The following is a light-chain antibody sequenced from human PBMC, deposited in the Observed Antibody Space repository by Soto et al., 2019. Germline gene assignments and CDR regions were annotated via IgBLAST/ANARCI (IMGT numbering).Light chain of an antibody. J-gene: IGKJ5*01. V-gene: IGKV3-20*01. CDR3: QQYGSSPRIT. CDR2: GAS. Sequence: EIVLTQSPGTLSLSPGEGATLSCRASQSLSITFLAWYQQKPGQAPRLLIYGASSRATGIPDRFSVSRSGTDFTLTISRLEPEDFAVYYCQQYGSSPRITFGQGTRLEIK. CDR1: QSLSITF.